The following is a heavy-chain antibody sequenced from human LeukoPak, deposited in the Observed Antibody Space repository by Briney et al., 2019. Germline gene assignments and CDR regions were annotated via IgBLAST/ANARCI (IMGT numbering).Heavy chain of an antibody. CDR3: ARDDCSSTSCPNTLGYFQH. J-gene: IGHJ1*01. CDR1: GGTFNSYA. Sequence: SVKVSFKASGGTFNSYAISWVRQAPGQGLEWVGGIIPIFGTANYAQKFQGRVTITADESTSTAYMELSSLRSEDTAVYYCARDDCSSTSCPNTLGYFQHWGQGTLVTVSS. D-gene: IGHD2-2*01. CDR2: IIPIFGTA. V-gene: IGHV1-69*13.